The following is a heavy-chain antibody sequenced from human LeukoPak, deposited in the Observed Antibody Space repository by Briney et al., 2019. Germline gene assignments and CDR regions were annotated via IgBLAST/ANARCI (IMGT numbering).Heavy chain of an antibody. V-gene: IGHV3-23*01. D-gene: IGHD4-23*01. Sequence: GGSLRLSCAASGFTFSSYGMSWVRQAPGKGLEWVSAISGSGGSTYYADSVKGRFTISRDNSKNTLYLQMNSLRAEDTAVYYCAKDLFPSLNYGGNVIFDYWGQGTLVTVSS. CDR2: ISGSGGST. J-gene: IGHJ4*02. CDR1: GFTFSSYG. CDR3: AKDLFPSLNYGGNVIFDY.